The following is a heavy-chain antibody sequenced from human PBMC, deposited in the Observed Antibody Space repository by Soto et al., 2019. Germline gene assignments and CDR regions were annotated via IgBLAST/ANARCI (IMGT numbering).Heavy chain of an antibody. D-gene: IGHD1-26*01. CDR2: NIPFFGTS. Sequence: QVQLVQSGAEVKKPGSSVKVSCEASGGTFSSYPINWVRQAPGQGLEWMGGNIPFFGTSNYAQKFQGRVTITADDSTSTAYMELRSLRSEDTAVYCCARVGHITNYGMAVWGQGTTVSVSS. V-gene: IGHV1-69*01. CDR1: GGTFSSYP. CDR3: ARVGHITNYGMAV. J-gene: IGHJ6*02.